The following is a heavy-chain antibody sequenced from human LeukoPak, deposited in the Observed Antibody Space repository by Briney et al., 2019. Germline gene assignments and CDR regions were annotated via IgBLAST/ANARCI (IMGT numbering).Heavy chain of an antibody. CDR3: ARRRIAAAGFDAFDI. Sequence: ASVKVSCKASGYTFTDYYMHWVRQVPGQGLEWMGWINPNTGGINYAQKFQGRVTMTRDTSISTAYMELSRLRSDDTAVYYCARRRIAAAGFDAFDIWGQGTMVTVSS. D-gene: IGHD6-13*01. J-gene: IGHJ3*02. V-gene: IGHV1-2*02. CDR2: INPNTGGI. CDR1: GYTFTDYY.